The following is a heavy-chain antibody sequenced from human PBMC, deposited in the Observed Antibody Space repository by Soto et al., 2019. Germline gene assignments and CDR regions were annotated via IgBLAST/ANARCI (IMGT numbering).Heavy chain of an antibody. D-gene: IGHD4-4*01. CDR3: ARADDYNTRFDY. Sequence: SETLSLTCTVSGGSISSGDYYWCWIRQPPGKGLEWIGYISNSGSTYYNPSLKSRLIISADTSKNQFSLKLSSVTAADTAVYYCARADDYNTRFDYWGRGTLVTVSS. V-gene: IGHV4-30-4*01. CDR2: ISNSGST. J-gene: IGHJ4*02. CDR1: GGSISSGDYY.